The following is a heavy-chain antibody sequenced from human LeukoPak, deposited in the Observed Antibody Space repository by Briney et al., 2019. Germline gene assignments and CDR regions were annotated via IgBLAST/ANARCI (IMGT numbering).Heavy chain of an antibody. CDR1: GGTSSSYA. CDR2: IIPIFGTA. D-gene: IGHD5-18*01. V-gene: IGHV1-69*13. Sequence: ASVKVSCKASGGTSSSYAISWVRQAPGQGLEWIGGIIPIFGTANYAQKFQGRVTITADESTSTAYMELSSLRSEDTAVYYCARGGRERYSYGRSWGQGTLVTVSS. J-gene: IGHJ4*02. CDR3: ARGGRERYSYGRS.